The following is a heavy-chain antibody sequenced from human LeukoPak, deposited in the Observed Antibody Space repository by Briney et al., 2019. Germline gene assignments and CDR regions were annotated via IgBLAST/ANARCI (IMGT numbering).Heavy chain of an antibody. D-gene: IGHD5-18*01. V-gene: IGHV4-59*11. Sequence: PSETLSLTCTVSGGSISSHYWSWIRRPPGKGLEWIGYIYYSGSTNYNPSLKSRVTISVDTSRNQFSLQLSSVTAADTAVYYCARDLGGYSYGYFDYWGQGTLVTVSS. J-gene: IGHJ4*02. CDR2: IYYSGST. CDR1: GGSISSHY. CDR3: ARDLGGYSYGYFDY.